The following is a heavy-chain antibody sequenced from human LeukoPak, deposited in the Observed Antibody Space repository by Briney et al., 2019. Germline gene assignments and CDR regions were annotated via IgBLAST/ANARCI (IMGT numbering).Heavy chain of an antibody. CDR3: AGQGAIFGVDWYWDFDL. CDR1: GFTFRSYG. J-gene: IGHJ2*01. Sequence: GGSLRLSCAASGFTFRSYGMHWVRQAPGKGLEWVAVIWYDGSNKYYADSVKGRFTISRDNSMNTLFLQMNSLRAEDTAGYYCAGQGAIFGVDWYWDFDLWGRGTLVTVSS. D-gene: IGHD3-3*01. CDR2: IWYDGSNK. V-gene: IGHV3-33*01.